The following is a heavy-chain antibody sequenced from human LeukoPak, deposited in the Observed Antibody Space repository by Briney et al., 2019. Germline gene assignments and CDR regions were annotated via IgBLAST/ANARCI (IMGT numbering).Heavy chain of an antibody. J-gene: IGHJ4*02. Sequence: SVKVSCKASGGTFSSYAISWVRQAPGQGLEWTGGIIPIFGTANYAQKFQGRVTITTDESTSTAYMELSSLRSEDTAVYYCADYDFWSGYYLNWGQGTLVTVSS. V-gene: IGHV1-69*05. CDR2: IIPIFGTA. D-gene: IGHD3-3*01. CDR1: GGTFSSYA. CDR3: ADYDFWSGYYLN.